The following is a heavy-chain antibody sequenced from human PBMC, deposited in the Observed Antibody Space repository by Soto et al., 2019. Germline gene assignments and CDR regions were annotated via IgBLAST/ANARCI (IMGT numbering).Heavy chain of an antibody. Sequence: GASVKVSCKASGYTFTSYAMHWVRQAPGQRLEWMGWINAGNGNTKYSQKFQGRVTITRDTSASTAYMELSSLRSEDTAVYYCAREENFQWLAYYFDYWGQGTLVTVSS. J-gene: IGHJ4*02. D-gene: IGHD6-19*01. CDR3: AREENFQWLAYYFDY. CDR2: INAGNGNT. V-gene: IGHV1-3*01. CDR1: GYTFTSYA.